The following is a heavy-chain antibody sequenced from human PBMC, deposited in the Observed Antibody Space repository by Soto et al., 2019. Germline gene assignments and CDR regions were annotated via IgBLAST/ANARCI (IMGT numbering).Heavy chain of an antibody. D-gene: IGHD6-6*01. CDR1: GFTFDDYA. V-gene: IGHV3-9*01. CDR2: ISWNSGSI. Sequence: DVQLVESGGGLVQPGRSLRLSCAASGFTFDDYAMHWVRQAPGKGLEWVSGISWNSGSIGYADSVKGRFTISRDNAKNSLYLQMNSLRPEDTALYYCAKDLNPSISSYFDYWGQGTLVTVSS. J-gene: IGHJ4*02. CDR3: AKDLNPSISSYFDY.